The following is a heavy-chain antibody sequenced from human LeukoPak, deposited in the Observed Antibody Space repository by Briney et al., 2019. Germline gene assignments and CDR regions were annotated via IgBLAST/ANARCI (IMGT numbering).Heavy chain of an antibody. V-gene: IGHV1-18*01. CDR1: GYTFTSYG. CDR2: ISAYNGNT. Sequence: ASVKVSCKASGYTFTSYGISWVRQAPGQGLEWMGWISAYNGNTNYAQKLQGRVTMTTDTSTSTAYMEPRSLRSDDTAVYYCARALPQYCSGGSCYPPWFDPWGQGTLVTVSS. CDR3: ARALPQYCSGGSCYPPWFDP. D-gene: IGHD2-15*01. J-gene: IGHJ5*02.